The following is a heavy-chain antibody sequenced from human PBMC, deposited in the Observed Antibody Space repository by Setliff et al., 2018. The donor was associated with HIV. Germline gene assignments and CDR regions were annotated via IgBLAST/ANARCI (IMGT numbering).Heavy chain of an antibody. V-gene: IGHV4-39*07. CDR3: ARGPQKSVVPAAIKHYYFDY. Sequence: SETLSLTCTVSGGSINSTSYYWGWIRQPPGNGLEWIGTIYYSGSTYYNPSLKSRVTISVDTSKNQFSLKLSSVTAADTAVYYCARGPQKSVVPAAIKHYYFDYWGQGTLVTVSS. CDR2: IYYSGST. J-gene: IGHJ4*02. CDR1: GGSINSTSYY. D-gene: IGHD2-2*02.